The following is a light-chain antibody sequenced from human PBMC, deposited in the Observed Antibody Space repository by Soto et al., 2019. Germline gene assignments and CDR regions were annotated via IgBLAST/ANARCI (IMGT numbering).Light chain of an antibody. CDR2: ATS. CDR3: QQTYTTPQT. CDR1: QTVSTY. Sequence: DTQMTQSPSSLSASVGDRISITCRASQTVSTYLNWYQQKPGKAPTLLISATSTLQSGVPSRFSGSGSRTEFTLTITSLQPKDFATYDCQQTYTTPQTFGQGTKVAIK. V-gene: IGKV1-39*01. J-gene: IGKJ1*01.